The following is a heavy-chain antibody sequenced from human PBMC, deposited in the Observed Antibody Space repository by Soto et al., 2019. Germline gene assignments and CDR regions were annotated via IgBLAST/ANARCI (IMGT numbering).Heavy chain of an antibody. V-gene: IGHV3-21*01. D-gene: IGHD6-13*01. CDR3: ARDKGIAAAADYGMDV. J-gene: IGHJ6*02. Sequence: PGGSLRLSCAASGFTFSSYSMNWVRQAPGKGLEWVSSISSSSSYIYYADSVEGRFTISRDNAKNSLYLQMNSLRAEDTAVYYCARDKGIAAAADYGMDVWGQGTTVTVSS. CDR1: GFTFSSYS. CDR2: ISSSSSYI.